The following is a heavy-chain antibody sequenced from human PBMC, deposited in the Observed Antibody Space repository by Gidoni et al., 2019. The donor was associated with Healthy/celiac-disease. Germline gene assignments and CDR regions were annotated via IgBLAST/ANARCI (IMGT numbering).Heavy chain of an antibody. Sequence: EVQLLESGGGLVQPGGSLRLSCAASGFTFSSYAMSWVRQAPGKGLEWVSAISGSGGSTYYADSVKGRLTISRDNSKNTLYLQMNSLRAEDTAVYYCAKGYYYDSSGSSDAFDIWGQGTMVTVSS. CDR1: GFTFSSYA. V-gene: IGHV3-23*01. J-gene: IGHJ3*02. CDR2: ISGSGGST. D-gene: IGHD3-22*01. CDR3: AKGYYYDSSGSSDAFDI.